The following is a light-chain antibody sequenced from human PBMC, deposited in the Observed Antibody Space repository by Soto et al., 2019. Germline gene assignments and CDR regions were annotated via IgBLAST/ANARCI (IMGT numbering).Light chain of an antibody. CDR2: DAS. CDR1: QSAYSSY. Sequence: PWDRSTLSCRSSQSAYSSYLSWYQQKPGQAPRLLIYDASIRATGIPARFTGSGSGTAFTLTISSLQPEDFALYYCQQCNNWPLISFGQGTRLEIK. V-gene: IGKV3-15*01. CDR3: QQCNNWPLIS. J-gene: IGKJ5*01.